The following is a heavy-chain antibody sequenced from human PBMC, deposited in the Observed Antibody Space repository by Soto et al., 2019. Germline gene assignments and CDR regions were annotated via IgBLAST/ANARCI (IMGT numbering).Heavy chain of an antibody. V-gene: IGHV3-11*01. Sequence: GGSLRLSCAASGFTFSDYYMSWIRQAPGKGLEWVSYISSSGSTIYYADSVKGRFTISRDNAKNSLYLQMNSLRAEDTAVYYCARGYRIVAHCWFDPWGQGTLVTVSS. CDR2: ISSSGSTI. CDR3: ARGYRIVAHCWFDP. J-gene: IGHJ5*02. D-gene: IGHD5-12*01. CDR1: GFTFSDYY.